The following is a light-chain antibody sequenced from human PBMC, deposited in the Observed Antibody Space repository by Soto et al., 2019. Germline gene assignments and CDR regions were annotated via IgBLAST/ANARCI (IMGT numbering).Light chain of an antibody. CDR1: QSHLHSNGYNY. CDR2: LGS. V-gene: IGKV2-28*01. CDR3: MQAGT. J-gene: IGKJ2*01. Sequence: DIVITPSPLSLPVTPGEPASISCRSSQSHLHSNGYNYLDWYLQKTGQSPQLLIYLGSNRGSGFPDRFSGSGSGTDFTLKISRVEAEDVGLYYCMQAGTFGQRTKLEIK.